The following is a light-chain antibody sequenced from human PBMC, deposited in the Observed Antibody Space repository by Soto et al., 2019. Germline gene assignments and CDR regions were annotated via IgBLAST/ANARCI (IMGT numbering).Light chain of an antibody. Sequence: QSALTQPASVSGSPGQSITISCTGTSSDVGGYNYVSWYQQHPGKAPKLMIYEVSNRPSGVSNRFSGSKSGNTASLTISGLQAEDEADYYCSSYTGSSTQGFGTGTKLTVL. CDR1: SSDVGGYNY. CDR2: EVS. V-gene: IGLV2-14*01. J-gene: IGLJ1*01. CDR3: SSYTGSSTQG.